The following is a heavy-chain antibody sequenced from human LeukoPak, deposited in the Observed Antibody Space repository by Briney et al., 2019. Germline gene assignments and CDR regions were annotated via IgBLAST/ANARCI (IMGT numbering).Heavy chain of an antibody. CDR3: ARGGGKLQVCQ. V-gene: IGHV1-69*04. CDR1: GGTFSSYA. Sequence: ASVKVSCKASGGTFSSYAISWVRQAPGQGLEWMGRIIPILGIANYAQKFQGRVTITADKSTSTAYMELSSLRSEDTAVYDCARGGGKLQVCQRGQGTLVTVSS. J-gene: IGHJ4*01. CDR2: IIPILGIA. D-gene: IGHD3-10*01.